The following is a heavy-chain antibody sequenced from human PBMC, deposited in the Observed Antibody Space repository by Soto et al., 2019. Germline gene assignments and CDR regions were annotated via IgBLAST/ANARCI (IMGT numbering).Heavy chain of an antibody. Sequence: GASVKVSCKASGFTFTSSAVQWVRQARGQRLEWIGWIVVGSGNTNYAQKFQERVTITRDMSTSTAYMELSSLRSEDTAVYCCAVTYYYDSSGYSPLDYWGQGSLDTVSS. CDR2: IVVGSGNT. J-gene: IGHJ4*02. CDR1: GFTFTSSA. CDR3: AVTYYYDSSGYSPLDY. V-gene: IGHV1-58*01. D-gene: IGHD3-22*01.